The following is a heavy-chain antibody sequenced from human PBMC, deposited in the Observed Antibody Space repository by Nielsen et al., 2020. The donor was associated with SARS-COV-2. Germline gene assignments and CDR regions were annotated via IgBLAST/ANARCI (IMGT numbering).Heavy chain of an antibody. D-gene: IGHD2-15*01. CDR2: IIPILGIA. J-gene: IGHJ4*02. Sequence: SVKVSCKASGGTFSSYAISWVRQAPGQGLEWMGRIIPILGIANYAQKFQGRVTITADKSTSTAYMELSSLRSEDTAVYYCARGRKLGYCSGGSCYSVSFFDYWGQGTLVTVSS. V-gene: IGHV1-69*04. CDR1: GGTFSSYA. CDR3: ARGRKLGYCSGGSCYSVSFFDY.